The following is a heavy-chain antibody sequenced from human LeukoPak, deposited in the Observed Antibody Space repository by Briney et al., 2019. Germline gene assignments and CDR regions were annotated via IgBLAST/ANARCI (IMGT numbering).Heavy chain of an antibody. J-gene: IGHJ4*02. V-gene: IGHV3-30*04. D-gene: IGHD6-19*01. CDR1: GFTFSSYA. CDR2: ISYDGSNK. Sequence: GRSLRLSCAASGFTFSSYAMHWVRQAPGKGLEWVAVISYDGSNKYYADSVKGRFTISRDNSKNTLYLQMNSLRAEDTAVYYCARSGYSSGWGIDYWGQGTLVTVSS. CDR3: ARSGYSSGWGIDY.